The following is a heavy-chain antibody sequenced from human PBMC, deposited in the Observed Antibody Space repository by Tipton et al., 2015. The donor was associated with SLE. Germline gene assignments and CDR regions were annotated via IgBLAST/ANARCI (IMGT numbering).Heavy chain of an antibody. CDR3: ARYSSGQDAFDI. CDR2: LSNGDNTI. CDR1: GFSLSSFQ. J-gene: IGHJ3*02. D-gene: IGHD6-19*01. V-gene: IGHV3-48*03. Sequence: SLRLSCAASGFSLSSFQMTWVRQTPRKGLEWISYLSNGDNTIYYADSVKGRFTISRDNANNSLFLQMNSLRAEDTAIYYCARYSSGQDAFDIWGQGTTVTVSS.